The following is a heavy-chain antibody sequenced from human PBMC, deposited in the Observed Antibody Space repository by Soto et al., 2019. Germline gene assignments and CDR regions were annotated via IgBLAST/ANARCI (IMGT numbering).Heavy chain of an antibody. Sequence: PSETLDLTCAVSGGSISSGGYSWSWIRQPPGKGLEWIGYIYHSGSTYYNPSLKSRVTISVDRSKNQFSLKLSSVTAADTAVYYCARILTTSADTDYFPHRGQRTMV. V-gene: IGHV4-30-2*01. D-gene: IGHD2-15*01. CDR3: ARILTTSADTDYFPH. J-gene: IGHJ4*02. CDR2: IYHSGST. CDR1: GGSISSGGYS.